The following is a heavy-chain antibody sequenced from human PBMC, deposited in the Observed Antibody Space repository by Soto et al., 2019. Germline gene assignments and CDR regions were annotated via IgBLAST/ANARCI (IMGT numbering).Heavy chain of an antibody. CDR1: GDSISSGNYY. V-gene: IGHV4-31*03. CDR2: IYYSGST. D-gene: IGHD5-18*01. J-gene: IGHJ4*02. CDR3: ARLYTYGYYYFDF. Sequence: SETLSLTCTVSGDSISSGNYYWSWIRHQPGKGLEWIGYIYYSGSTYDNPSLKSRVAISVDTSKNQFSLKLSSVTAADTAVYFCARLYTYGYYYFDFWGQGTLVTVSS.